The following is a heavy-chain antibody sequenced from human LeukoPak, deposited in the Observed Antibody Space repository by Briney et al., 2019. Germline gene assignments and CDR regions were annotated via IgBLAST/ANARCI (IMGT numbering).Heavy chain of an antibody. CDR2: ISSSSSYI. CDR1: GFTFSSYS. CDR3: AKDIRTVVVVAAT. J-gene: IGHJ5*02. V-gene: IGHV3-21*04. Sequence: GGSLRLSCAASGFTFSSYSMNWVRQAPGKGLEWVSSISSSSSYIYYADSVKGRFTISRDNAKNSLYLQMNSLRAEDTAVYYCAKDIRTVVVVAATWGQGTLVTVSS. D-gene: IGHD2-15*01.